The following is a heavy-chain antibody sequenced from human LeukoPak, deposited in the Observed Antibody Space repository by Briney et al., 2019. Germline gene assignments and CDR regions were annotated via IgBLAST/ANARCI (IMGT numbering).Heavy chain of an antibody. V-gene: IGHV4-38-2*02. J-gene: IGHJ2*01. CDR3: ARVRYSSSWYRGNWYFDL. Sequence: SETLSLTCTVSGYSITSGYYWGCIRQPPGKGLEWIGSLYHSGSTYYNPSLKSRVTISVDTSKNQFSLKLSSVTAADTAVYYCARVRYSSSWYRGNWYFDLWGRGTLVTVSS. D-gene: IGHD6-13*01. CDR1: GYSITSGYY. CDR2: LYHSGST.